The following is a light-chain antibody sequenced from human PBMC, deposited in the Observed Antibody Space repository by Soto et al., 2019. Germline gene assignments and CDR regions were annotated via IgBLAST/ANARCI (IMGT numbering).Light chain of an antibody. V-gene: IGLV2-14*01. CDR1: SSDVGGYNY. CDR2: DVS. CDR3: SSYTTSNSRQIV. J-gene: IGLJ1*01. Sequence: QSALTQPASVSGSPGQSITISCTGTSSDVGGYNYVSWYQQHPGTAPKFMIYDVSNRPSGVSNRFSGSKSGNTASLTISGLQAEDDVDYYCSSYTTSNSRQIVFGTGTKVTVL.